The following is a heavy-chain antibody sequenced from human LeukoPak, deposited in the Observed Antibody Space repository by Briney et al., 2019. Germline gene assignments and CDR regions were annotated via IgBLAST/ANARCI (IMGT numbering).Heavy chain of an antibody. CDR3: ARRGVTTQYSFYAMAV. CDR2: IDAGSGNT. CDR1: GYTFTNYA. D-gene: IGHD2-21*02. V-gene: IGHV1-3*01. J-gene: IGHJ6*02. Sequence: ASVKVSCKASGYTFTNYAVHWVRQAHGQRPEWMGWIDAGSGNTGCSQEFQGRVTITRDTSASTAYMELSSLTSEDTAVYYCARRGVTTQYSFYAMAVWGQGTTVTVSS.